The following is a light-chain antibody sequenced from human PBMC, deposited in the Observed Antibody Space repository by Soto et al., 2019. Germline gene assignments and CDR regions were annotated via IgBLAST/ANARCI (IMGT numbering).Light chain of an antibody. V-gene: IGKV3-20*01. Sequence: EIVLTQSPGTLSLSPGERATLSCRASQSVSSSYLAWYQQKPGQAPRLLIYGASSRATGIPDRFSSSGSGTDFTLTISRLEPEDFAVXYCQLXGSLVLTFGGGTKVEIK. CDR3: QLXGSLVLT. J-gene: IGKJ4*01. CDR1: QSVSSSY. CDR2: GAS.